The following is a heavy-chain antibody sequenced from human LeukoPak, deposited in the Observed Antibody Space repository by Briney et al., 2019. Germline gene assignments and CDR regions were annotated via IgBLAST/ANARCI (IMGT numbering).Heavy chain of an antibody. V-gene: IGHV1-2*06. D-gene: IGHD6-13*01. CDR1: GYTFTGYY. Sequence: ASVKVSCKASGYTFTGYYMHWVRQAPGQGLEWMGRINPNSGGTNYAQKFQGRVTMTRDTSISTAYMELCRLRSDDTAVYYCARGIAAAGTVDGAFDIWGQGTMVTVSS. J-gene: IGHJ3*02. CDR2: INPNSGGT. CDR3: ARGIAAAGTVDGAFDI.